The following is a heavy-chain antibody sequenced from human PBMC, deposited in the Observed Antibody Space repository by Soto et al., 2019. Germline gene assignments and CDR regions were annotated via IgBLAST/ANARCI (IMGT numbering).Heavy chain of an antibody. CDR3: ARVGGSYYFDQ. V-gene: IGHV3-33*01. CDR2: LWSYWSTGTNE. D-gene: IGHD3-16*01. CDR1: GFTFSSYG. Sequence: GGSLRLSCAASGFTFSSYGMHWVRQAPGKGLEWVAVLWSYWSTGTNEYYADSVKGRLTISRDNSKNMLYLQMNSLRGEDTAVYYCARVGGSYYFDQWGQGTLITVSS. J-gene: IGHJ4*02.